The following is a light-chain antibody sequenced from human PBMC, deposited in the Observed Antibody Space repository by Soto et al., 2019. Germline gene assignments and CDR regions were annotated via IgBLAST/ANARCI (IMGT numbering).Light chain of an antibody. CDR1: QSVRSSS. Sequence: DIVLTQSPGTLSLSPGERATLSCMASQSVRSSSLAWYQQKRGQAPRLLIHDASSRATGIPDRFSGSGSGTDVTLTISSLQPDEFATYYCQQYNSYSWTFGQGTKV. V-gene: IGKV3-20*01. CDR2: DAS. CDR3: QQYNSYSWT. J-gene: IGKJ1*01.